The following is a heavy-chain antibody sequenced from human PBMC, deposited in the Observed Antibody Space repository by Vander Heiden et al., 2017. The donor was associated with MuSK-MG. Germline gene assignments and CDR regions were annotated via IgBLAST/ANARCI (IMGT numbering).Heavy chain of an antibody. Sequence: DVQVVEPGGGLVQPGGSLRLSCAASGFTINTYWMTWFRQAPGQGLAWVANTKPDGSEESYVDSVKGRFTISRDNAKNSVYLQMNSLRAEDTAVYYCATHNWETWGQGTLVTVSS. V-gene: IGHV3-7*03. D-gene: IGHD1-26*01. CDR3: ATHNWET. CDR2: TKPDGSEE. J-gene: IGHJ4*02. CDR1: GFTINTYW.